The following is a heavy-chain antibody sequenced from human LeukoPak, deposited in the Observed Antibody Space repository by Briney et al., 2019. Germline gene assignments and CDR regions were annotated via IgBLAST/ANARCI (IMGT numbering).Heavy chain of an antibody. CDR3: ARVSLPHNSGSLNWFDP. V-gene: IGHV1-69*13. J-gene: IGHJ5*02. CDR1: GGTFSSYA. CDR2: IIPIFGTA. D-gene: IGHD3-22*01. Sequence: SVKVSCKASGGTFSSYAISWVRQAPGQGLEWMGGIIPIFGTANYAQKFQGRVTITADESTSIAYMELSSLRSEDTAVYYCARVSLPHNSGSLNWFDPWGQGTLVTVSS.